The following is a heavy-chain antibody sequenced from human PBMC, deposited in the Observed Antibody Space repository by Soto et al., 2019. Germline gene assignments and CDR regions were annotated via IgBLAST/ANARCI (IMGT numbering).Heavy chain of an antibody. D-gene: IGHD6-13*01. J-gene: IGHJ6*03. Sequence: GGSLRLSCAASGFTFSSYSMNWVRQAPGKGLEWVSSISSSSSYIYYANSVKGRFTISRDNAKNSLYQQMNSLRAEDTAAYYWAKDRLAAAVIPYYYYYYYMDVWGKGTTVTVSS. CDR2: ISSSSSYI. CDR3: AKDRLAAAVIPYYYYYYYMDV. CDR1: GFTFSSYS. V-gene: IGHV3-21*01.